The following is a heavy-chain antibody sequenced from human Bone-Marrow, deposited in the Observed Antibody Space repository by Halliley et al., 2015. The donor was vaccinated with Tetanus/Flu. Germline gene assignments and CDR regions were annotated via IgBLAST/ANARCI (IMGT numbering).Heavy chain of an antibody. CDR3: ARHRSGYTSRYALDV. CDR2: IYDSGSP. Sequence: GYIYDSGSPHYTPPLKSRVTMSVAPPKNQLPLKLNSVTAADTAVYYCARHRSGYTSRYALDVWGPGTTVTVSS. V-gene: IGHV4-59*08. D-gene: IGHD6-13*01. J-gene: IGHJ6*02.